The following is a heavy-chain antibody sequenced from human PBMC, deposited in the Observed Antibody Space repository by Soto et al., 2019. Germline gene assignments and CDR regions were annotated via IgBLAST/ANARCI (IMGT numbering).Heavy chain of an antibody. CDR1: GGSFSGYY. V-gene: IGHV4-34*01. J-gene: IGHJ4*02. CDR3: ARGRDWQPARLDY. CDR2: INHSGST. D-gene: IGHD2-21*01. Sequence: SETLSLTCAVYGGSFSGYYWSWIRQPPVKGLEWIGEINHSGSTNYNPSLKSRVTISVDTSKNQFSLKLSSVTAGYTAVYYCARGRDWQPARLDYWGQGTLVTVSS.